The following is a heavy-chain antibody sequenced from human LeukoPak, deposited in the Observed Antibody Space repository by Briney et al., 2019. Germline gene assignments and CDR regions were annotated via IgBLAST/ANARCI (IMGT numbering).Heavy chain of an antibody. CDR1: GGSISSNY. Sequence: SETLSLTCTVSGGSISSNYWSWIRQPAGKGLEWIGRIYTSASTNYNPSLKSRVTMSVDTSKNQFSLKLSSVTAADTAVYYCARDSYTSGVSHYYYYMDVWGKGTTVTISS. CDR3: ARDSYTSGVSHYYYYMDV. V-gene: IGHV4-4*07. J-gene: IGHJ6*03. CDR2: IYTSAST. D-gene: IGHD3-16*01.